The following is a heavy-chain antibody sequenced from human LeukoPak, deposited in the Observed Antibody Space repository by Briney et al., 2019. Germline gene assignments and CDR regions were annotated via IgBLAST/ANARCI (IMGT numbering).Heavy chain of an antibody. CDR1: GGSFSGYY. CDR3: ARLIRYFDWAEGAPGMDV. J-gene: IGHJ6*02. CDR2: INHSGST. V-gene: IGHV4-34*01. Sequence: SETLSHTCAVYGGSFSGYYWNWIRQPPGKGLEWIGEINHSGSTNYNPSLKSRVTISVDTSKNQFSLKLSSVTAADTAVYYCARLIRYFDWAEGAPGMDVWGQGTTVTVSS. D-gene: IGHD3-9*01.